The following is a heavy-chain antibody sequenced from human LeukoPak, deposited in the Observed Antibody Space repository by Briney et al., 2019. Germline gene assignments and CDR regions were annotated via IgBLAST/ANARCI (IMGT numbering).Heavy chain of an antibody. J-gene: IGHJ4*02. V-gene: IGHV3-21*01. CDR3: TSQGSGYDSPIDY. Sequence: GGSLRLSCAASGFTFSTFGMNWVRQAPGKGLEWVSFISNSSSYIYYADSVKGRFTISRDNAKNSLFPQMNSLRVEDTALYYCTSQGSGYDSPIDYWGQGTLITVSS. CDR2: ISNSSSYI. CDR1: GFTFSTFG. D-gene: IGHD5-12*01.